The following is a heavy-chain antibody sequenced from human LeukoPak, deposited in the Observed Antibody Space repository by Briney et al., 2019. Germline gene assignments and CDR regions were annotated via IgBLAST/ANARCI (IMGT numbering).Heavy chain of an antibody. D-gene: IGHD3-9*01. J-gene: IGHJ4*02. CDR2: ISSSSSTI. V-gene: IGHV3-48*02. CDR3: ACDILTGYQYYFDY. Sequence: QPGGSLRLSCAASGFTFSSYSMNWVRQAPGKGLEWVSYISSSSSTIYYADSVKGRFTISRDNAKNSLYLQMNSLRDEDTAVHYCACDILTGYQYYFDYWGQGTLVTVSS. CDR1: GFTFSSYS.